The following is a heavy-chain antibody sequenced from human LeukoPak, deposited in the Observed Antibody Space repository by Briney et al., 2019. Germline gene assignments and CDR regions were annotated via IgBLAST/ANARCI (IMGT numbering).Heavy chain of an antibody. CDR3: ARQYGSGSYYNVLRLDY. D-gene: IGHD3-10*01. J-gene: IGHJ4*02. Sequence: SQTLSLTCTVSGGSISSGDYYWSWIRQPPGKGLEWIGNIYYSGSIYYNASLKSRVTMSVDTSKNQFSLKLSSVTAADTAVYYCARQYGSGSYYNVLRLDYWGQGTLVTVSS. CDR2: IYYSGSI. CDR1: GGSISSGDYY. V-gene: IGHV4-30-4*01.